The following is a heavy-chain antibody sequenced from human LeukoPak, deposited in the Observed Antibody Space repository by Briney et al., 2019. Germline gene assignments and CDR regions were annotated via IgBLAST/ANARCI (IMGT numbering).Heavy chain of an antibody. CDR3: ARGYSYGYPIDY. D-gene: IGHD5-18*01. V-gene: IGHV3-33*01. CDR1: GFTFSSYG. J-gene: IGHJ4*02. CDR2: IWYDGSNK. Sequence: GGSLRLSCAASGFTFSSYGMHWVRQAPGKGLEWVAVIWYDGSNKYYADSVKGRFTISRDSSKNTLYLQMNSLRAEDTAVYYCARGYSYGYPIDYGGQETLVTVSS.